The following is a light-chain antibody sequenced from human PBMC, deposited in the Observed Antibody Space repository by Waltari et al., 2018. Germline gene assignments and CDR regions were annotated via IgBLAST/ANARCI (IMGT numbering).Light chain of an antibody. CDR2: GAS. CDR3: QQYGSSPAYT. CDR1: KSVSSSY. Sequence: EIVLTQSPGTLSLSPGERATLSCRASKSVSSSYLAWYQQKPGKAPRLLIYGASSMATGIPDRFSGSGSGTDFTLTISRLEPEDFAVYYCQQYGSSPAYTFGQGTKLEIK. J-gene: IGKJ2*01. V-gene: IGKV3-20*01.